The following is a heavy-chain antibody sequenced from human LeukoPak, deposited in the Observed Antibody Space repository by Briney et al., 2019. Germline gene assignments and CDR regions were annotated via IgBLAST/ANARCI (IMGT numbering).Heavy chain of an antibody. V-gene: IGHV3-7*01. CDR1: GFTFSSYW. J-gene: IGHJ4*02. Sequence: GSLRLSCAASGFTFSSYWMSWVRQAPGKGLEWVANIKQDGSEKYYVDSVKGRFTISRDNAKNSLYLQMNSLRAEDTAVYYCARNTYYYDSSGYYALDYWGQGTLVTVSS. CDR2: IKQDGSEK. CDR3: ARNTYYYDSSGYYALDY. D-gene: IGHD3-22*01.